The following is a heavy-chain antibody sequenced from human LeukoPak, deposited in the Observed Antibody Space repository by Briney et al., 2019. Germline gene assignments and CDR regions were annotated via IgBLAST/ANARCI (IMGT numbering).Heavy chain of an antibody. CDR1: GYIFTTYD. Sequence: ASVKVSCKTSGYIFTTYDINWVRQAPGQGLEWMGWISAHNGNTNYAQKLQGRVTMTTDTSTSTAYMELRSLRSDDTAMYYCARSVTAFCSGGNCYSGVFDFWGQGTLVTVSS. CDR3: ARSVTAFCSGGNCYSGVFDF. D-gene: IGHD2-15*01. V-gene: IGHV1-18*04. J-gene: IGHJ4*02. CDR2: ISAHNGNT.